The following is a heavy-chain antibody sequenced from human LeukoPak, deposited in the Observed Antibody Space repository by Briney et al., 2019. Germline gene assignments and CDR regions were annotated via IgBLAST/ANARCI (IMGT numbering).Heavy chain of an antibody. CDR2: FDPEDGET. J-gene: IGHJ4*02. CDR3: ATPVWVGSTTSGRYYFDY. Sequence: ASVKVSCKVSGYTLTELSMHWVRQAPGKGLEWMGGFDPEDGETIYAQKFQGRVTMTEDTSTDTAYMELSSLRSEDTAVYYCATPVWVGSTTSGRYYFDYWGQGTLVTVSS. CDR1: GYTLTELS. D-gene: IGHD1-26*01. V-gene: IGHV1-24*01.